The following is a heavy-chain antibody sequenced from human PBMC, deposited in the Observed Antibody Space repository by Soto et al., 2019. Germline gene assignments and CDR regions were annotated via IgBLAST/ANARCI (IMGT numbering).Heavy chain of an antibody. Sequence: QVQLVQSGAEVKKPGSSVKVSCKASGGTFSSYAISWVRQAPGQGLEWMGGVIPIFGTANYGQKFQGRGTITEDESTSTAYMELSSLRSEDTAVYCCARDHPYGGNSFDYWGQGTLVTVSS. CDR2: VIPIFGTA. V-gene: IGHV1-69*01. CDR3: ARDHPYGGNSFDY. D-gene: IGHD4-17*01. J-gene: IGHJ4*02. CDR1: GGTFSSYA.